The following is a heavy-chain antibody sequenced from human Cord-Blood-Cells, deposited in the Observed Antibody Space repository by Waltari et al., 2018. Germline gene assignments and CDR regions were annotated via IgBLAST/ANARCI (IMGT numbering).Heavy chain of an antibody. CDR1: GFTFSSYS. J-gene: IGHJ4*02. Sequence: EVQLVESGGGLVKPGGSLRLSCAASGFTFSSYSMNWFRQAPGEGLEWGSSISSSSNYIYYADSVKGRFTISRDNAKNSLYLQMNSLRAEDTAVYYCASQPGQYCSGGSCYDYWGQGTLVTVSS. CDR2: ISSSSNYI. CDR3: ASQPGQYCSGGSCYDY. V-gene: IGHV3-21*01. D-gene: IGHD2-15*01.